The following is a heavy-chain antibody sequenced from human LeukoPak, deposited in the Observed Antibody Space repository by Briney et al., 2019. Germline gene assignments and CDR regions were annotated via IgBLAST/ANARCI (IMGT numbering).Heavy chain of an antibody. J-gene: IGHJ6*02. CDR2: IKRKSDGGTT. V-gene: IGHV3-15*01. CDR3: ARAYSSDYYGMDV. D-gene: IGHD6-19*01. CDR1: GFTFSSYW. Sequence: PGGSLRLSCAASGFTFSSYWMSWVRQAPGKGLEWVGRIKRKSDGGTTDYAAPVKGRFTISRDDSKSILYLQMNSLKTEDTAVYYCARAYSSDYYGMDVWGQGTTVTVSS.